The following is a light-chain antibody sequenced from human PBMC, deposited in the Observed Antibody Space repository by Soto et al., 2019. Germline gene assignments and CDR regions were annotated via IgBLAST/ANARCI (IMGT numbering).Light chain of an antibody. V-gene: IGLV1-44*01. CDR3: AALDDRLNGVV. J-gene: IGLJ2*01. CDR2: TSN. CDR1: SSNIGSDT. Sequence: QLVLTQPPSASGTPGHRVAISCSGSSSNIGSDTVNWYQHLPGTAPKLLIHTSNQRPSGVPDRFSGSRSGTSASLAISGLQSEDEADYYGAALDDRLNGVVFGGGTQLPVL.